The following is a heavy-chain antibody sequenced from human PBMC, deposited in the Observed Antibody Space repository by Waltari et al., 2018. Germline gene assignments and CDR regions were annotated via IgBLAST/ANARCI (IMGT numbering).Heavy chain of an antibody. V-gene: IGHV4-39*02. Sequence: QLQLQESGPGLVTPSETLSLTCSVSGASITSTKHYWGWIRQPPGQGLEWIATISYNGATYSSPSLRGRVTVSRDTSMNYVSLKLGSVTAADTAVYYCATYIGASVGTAAFDVWGQGTMVTISS. D-gene: IGHD5-12*01. CDR2: ISYNGAT. CDR3: ATYIGASVGTAAFDV. J-gene: IGHJ3*01. CDR1: GASITSTKHY.